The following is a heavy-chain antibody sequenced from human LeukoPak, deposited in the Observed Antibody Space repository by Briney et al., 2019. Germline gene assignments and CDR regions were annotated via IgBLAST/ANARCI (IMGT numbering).Heavy chain of an antibody. CDR1: GFTFTTYG. CDR3: AKERKLLPFDC. V-gene: IGHV3-30*02. D-gene: IGHD4-23*01. J-gene: IGHJ4*02. CDR2: IQNDEIDK. Sequence: GGSLRLSCAASGFTFTTYGMHWVRQTPGKGLEWVAFIQNDEIDKFYADSVKGRFTVPRDNSKNTLYLQMNSLRPEDTAVYYCAKERKLLPFDCWGQGTLVTVSS.